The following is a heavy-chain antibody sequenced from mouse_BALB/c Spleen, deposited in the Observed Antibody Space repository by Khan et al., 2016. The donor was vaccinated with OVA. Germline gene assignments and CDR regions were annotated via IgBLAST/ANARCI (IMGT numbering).Heavy chain of an antibody. CDR1: GFNIKDYY. J-gene: IGHJ4*01. Sequence: VQLQQPGAELVRPGALVKLSCKASGFNIKDYYMHWVKQRPEQGLEWIGWIDPENGNTIYDPKFQGQASLTADTSSNTAYLQLSSLTSEDTAVFYCVRSFYANYVEDYWGQGTSVTVSS. CDR2: IDPENGNT. D-gene: IGHD2-10*01. V-gene: IGHV14-1*02. CDR3: VRSFYANYVEDY.